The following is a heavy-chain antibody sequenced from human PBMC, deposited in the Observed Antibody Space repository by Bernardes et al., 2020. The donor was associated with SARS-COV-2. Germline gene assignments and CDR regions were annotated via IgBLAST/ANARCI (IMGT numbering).Heavy chain of an antibody. Sequence: LRLSCAASGFTFSSYAMTWVRQPPGKGLEWVSALSGSGAKTYYADSVKGRFTISRDNSKNTLFLQMNSLRAEDTAVYYCAAYQRALDVWGQGTTVIVSS. CDR2: LSGSGAKT. CDR3: AAYQRALDV. CDR1: GFTFSSYA. V-gene: IGHV3-23*01. J-gene: IGHJ6*02.